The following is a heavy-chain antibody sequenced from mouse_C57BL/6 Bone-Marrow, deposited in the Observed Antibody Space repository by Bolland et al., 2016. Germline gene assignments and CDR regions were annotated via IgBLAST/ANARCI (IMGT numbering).Heavy chain of an antibody. J-gene: IGHJ3*01. V-gene: IGHV1-58*01. Sequence: YTEYNEKFKGKATLTSDTSSSTAYMQLSSLTSEDSAIYFCARYDGYLAWFAYWGQGTLV. CDR2: YT. D-gene: IGHD2-3*01. CDR3: ARYDGYLAWFAY.